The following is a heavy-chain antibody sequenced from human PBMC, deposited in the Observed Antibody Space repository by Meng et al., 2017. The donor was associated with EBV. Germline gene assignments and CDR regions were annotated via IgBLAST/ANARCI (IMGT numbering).Heavy chain of an antibody. CDR3: ARAEIAAAGRLDY. Sequence: VGLVQLWAEVKKPGSSVKVSCKASGGTFSSYAISWVRQAPGQGLEWMGGIIPIFGTANYAQRFQGRVTITADKSTSTAYMELSSLRSEDTAVYYCARAEIAAAGRLDYWGQGTLVTVSS. D-gene: IGHD6-13*01. V-gene: IGHV1-69*06. J-gene: IGHJ4*02. CDR2: IIPIFGTA. CDR1: GGTFSSYA.